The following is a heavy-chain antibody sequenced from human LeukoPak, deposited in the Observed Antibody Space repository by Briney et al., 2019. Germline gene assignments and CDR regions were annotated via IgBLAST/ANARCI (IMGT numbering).Heavy chain of an antibody. CDR1: GFTFSSYS. CDR2: ISSSSSYI. J-gene: IGHJ6*02. D-gene: IGHD3-10*01. CDR3: ARDLRRYGVRGVIGYYGMDV. V-gene: IGHV3-21*04. Sequence: PGGSLRLSCAASGFTFSSYSMNWVRQAPGKGLEWVSSISSSSSYIYYADSVKGRFTISRDNAKNSLYLQMNSLRAEDTAVYYCARDLRRYGVRGVIGYYGMDVWGQGTTVTVSS.